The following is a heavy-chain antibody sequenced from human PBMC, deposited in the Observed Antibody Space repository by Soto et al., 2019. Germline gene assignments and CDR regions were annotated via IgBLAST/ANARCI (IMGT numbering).Heavy chain of an antibody. J-gene: IGHJ4*02. CDR1: GFTFSSYA. V-gene: IGHV3-23*01. D-gene: IGHD3-22*01. CDR2: ISGSGGST. Sequence: GGSLRLSCVASGFTFSSYAMSWVRQAPGKGLEWVSAISGSGGSTYYADSVKGRFTISRDNSKNTLYLQMNSLRAEDTAVYYCAKAPVVVKTANFDYWGQGTLVTVSS. CDR3: AKAPVVVKTANFDY.